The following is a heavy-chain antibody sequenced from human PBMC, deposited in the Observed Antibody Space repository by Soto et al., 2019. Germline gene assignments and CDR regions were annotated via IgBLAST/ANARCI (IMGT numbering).Heavy chain of an antibody. J-gene: IGHJ4*02. V-gene: IGHV1-18*01. CDR2: ISAYNGNT. D-gene: IGHD3-22*01. CDR3: ARDRYYDSSGYYWGHDFDY. CDR1: GYTFTSYG. Sequence: QVQLVQSGAEVKKPGASVKVSCKASGYTFTSYGISWVRQAPGQGLEWMGWISAYNGNTNYAQKLRGRVTMTTDTSTSTAYMELRSLRSDDTAVYSCARDRYYDSSGYYWGHDFDYWGQGTLVTVSS.